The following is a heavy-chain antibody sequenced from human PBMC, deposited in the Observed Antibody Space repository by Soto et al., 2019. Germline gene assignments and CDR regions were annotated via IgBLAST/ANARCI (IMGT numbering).Heavy chain of an antibody. D-gene: IGHD3-3*01. Sequence: EVQSVESGGGLVQPGRSLRLSCAASGFIFDDYAMHWVRQAPGKGLEWVSGISWNSGSIGYADSVKGRFTISRDNAKNSLYLQMNSLRPEDTAVYYCARDRDYSFWSGNYDRWGQGTLVTVAS. CDR3: ARDRDYSFWSGNYDR. CDR2: ISWNSGSI. CDR1: GFIFDDYA. J-gene: IGHJ5*02. V-gene: IGHV3-9*01.